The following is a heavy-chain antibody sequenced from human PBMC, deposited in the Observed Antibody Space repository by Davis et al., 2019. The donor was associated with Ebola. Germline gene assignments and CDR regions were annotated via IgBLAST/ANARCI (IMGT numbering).Heavy chain of an antibody. CDR3: ARERTYYYDSSGYEIGAFDI. V-gene: IGHV3-48*03. Sequence: PGGSLRLSCTTSEFTFSKYEMNWVRQAPGKGLEWVSYISRSGSPIYYADSVKGRFTISRDNSKNTLYLQMNSLRAEDTAVYYCARERTYYYDSSGYEIGAFDIWGQGTMVTVSS. D-gene: IGHD3-22*01. J-gene: IGHJ3*02. CDR1: EFTFSKYE. CDR2: ISRSGSPI.